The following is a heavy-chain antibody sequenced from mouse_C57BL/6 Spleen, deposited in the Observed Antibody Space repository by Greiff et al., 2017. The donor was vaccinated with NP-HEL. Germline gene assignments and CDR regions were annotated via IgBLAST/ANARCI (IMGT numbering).Heavy chain of an antibody. Sequence: EVQLQQSGPELGKPGASVKISCKASGYSFTGYYMNWVKQSPEKSLEWIGEINPSTGGTTYNQKFKAKATLTVDKSSSTAYMQLKSLTSEDSAVYYCARGPYYYGSSYDYAMDYWGQGTSVTVSS. J-gene: IGHJ4*01. V-gene: IGHV1-42*01. CDR3: ARGPYYYGSSYDYAMDY. CDR2: INPSTGGT. D-gene: IGHD1-1*01. CDR1: GYSFTGYY.